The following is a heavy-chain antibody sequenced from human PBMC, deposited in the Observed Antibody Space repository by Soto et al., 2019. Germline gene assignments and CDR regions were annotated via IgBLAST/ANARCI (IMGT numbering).Heavy chain of an antibody. Sequence: ASVKVSCKASGYTFTSYDINWVRQATGQGLEYLGWMNPNSGNTGYVQKFQGRVTMTWDSSITTAYMELSSLRSEDTAVHFCARGVKYGAYSRWFAPWGQGTLVTVSS. V-gene: IGHV1-8*01. CDR2: MNPNSGNT. D-gene: IGHD4-17*01. CDR3: ARGVKYGAYSRWFAP. CDR1: GYTFTSYD. J-gene: IGHJ5*02.